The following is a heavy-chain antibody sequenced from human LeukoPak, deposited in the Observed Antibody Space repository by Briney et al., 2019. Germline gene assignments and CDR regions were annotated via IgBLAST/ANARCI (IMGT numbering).Heavy chain of an antibody. D-gene: IGHD1-26*01. J-gene: IGHJ6*03. CDR3: AREVHRELLIDYYYYMDV. Sequence: SVKVSCKASGGTFSSYAISWVRQAPGQGLEWMGGIIPIFGTANYAQKFQGRVTITTAESTSTANMELSSLRSEDTAVYYCAREVHRELLIDYYYYMDVWGKGTTVTVSS. CDR2: IIPIFGTA. CDR1: GGTFSSYA. V-gene: IGHV1-69*05.